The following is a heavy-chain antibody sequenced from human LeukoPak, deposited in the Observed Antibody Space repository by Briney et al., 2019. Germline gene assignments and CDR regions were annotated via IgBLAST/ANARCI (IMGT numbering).Heavy chain of an antibody. CDR2: ISHSGTT. CDR3: TRESRPFCPFAY. Sequence: PSETLSFTCVVSGGSIDITNYWSWVRQAPVKWLEWIGEISHSGTTTYNPSLRSRVDMSLDRANNQFSLSLTSVTAADTAVYYCTRESRPFCPFAYWGQGVLVTVSS. V-gene: IGHV4-4*02. CDR1: GGSIDITNY. D-gene: IGHD2-2*01. J-gene: IGHJ4*02.